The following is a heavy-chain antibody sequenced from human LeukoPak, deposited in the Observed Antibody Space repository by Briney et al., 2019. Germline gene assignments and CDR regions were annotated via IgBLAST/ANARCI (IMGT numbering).Heavy chain of an antibody. CDR3: ARVVSEAQLRYYYMDV. D-gene: IGHD5-18*01. V-gene: IGHV4-4*07. CDR2: IYTSGST. J-gene: IGHJ6*03. CDR1: GGSISSYY. Sequence: SETLSLTCTVSGGSISSYYWSWIRQPAGKGLEWIGRIYTSGSTNYNPSLKSRVTISVDKSKNQFSLKLSSVTAADTAVYYCARVVSEAQLRYYYMDVWGKGTTVTVSS.